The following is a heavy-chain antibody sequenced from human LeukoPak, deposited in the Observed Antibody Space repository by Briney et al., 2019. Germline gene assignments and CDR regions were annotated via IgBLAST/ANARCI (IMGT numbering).Heavy chain of an antibody. CDR2: IYDSGST. CDR1: GGSVSSGSYY. Sequence: SETLSLTCTVSGGSVSSGSYYWSWIRQPPGKGLEWIGYIYDSGSTYYNPSLKSRITISVDTSENRFSLKLSSVTATDTAVYYCARDCSGGSCYGAFDIWGQGTMVTVSS. CDR3: ARDCSGGSCYGAFDI. D-gene: IGHD2-15*01. V-gene: IGHV4-30-4*08. J-gene: IGHJ3*02.